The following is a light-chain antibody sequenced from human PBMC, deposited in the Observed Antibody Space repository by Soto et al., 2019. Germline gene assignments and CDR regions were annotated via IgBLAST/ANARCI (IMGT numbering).Light chain of an antibody. V-gene: IGKV1D-12*01. CDR1: QGIGNW. J-gene: IGKJ5*01. Sequence: DIQMTQSPSSVSASVGDTVTINCRASQGIGNWLAWYQQKPGKAPKLLIYGASSLQSGVPSRFSGSGSGTDSPLTISSLQPEDFATYYCQQANSFPQSFGQGTRLEIK. CDR2: GAS. CDR3: QQANSFPQS.